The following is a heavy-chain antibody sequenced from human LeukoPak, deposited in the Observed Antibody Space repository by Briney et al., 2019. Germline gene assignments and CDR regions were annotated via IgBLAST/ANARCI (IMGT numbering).Heavy chain of an antibody. CDR1: GGSFSGYY. J-gene: IGHJ4*02. V-gene: IGHV4-59*01. Sequence: SETLSLTCAVYGGSFSGYYWSWIRQPPGKGLEWIGYIYYSGSTNYNPSLKSRVTISVDTSKNQFSLKLSSVTAADTAVYYCAGGYCSGGSCYSNFDYWGQGTLVTVSS. D-gene: IGHD2-15*01. CDR2: IYYSGST. CDR3: AGGYCSGGSCYSNFDY.